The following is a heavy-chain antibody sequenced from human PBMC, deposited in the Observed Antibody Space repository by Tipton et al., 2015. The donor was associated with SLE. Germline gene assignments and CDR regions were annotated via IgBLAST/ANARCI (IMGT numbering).Heavy chain of an antibody. D-gene: IGHD3-10*01. CDR3: ARHWTYYYGSGGPRGMDV. Sequence: TLSLTCTVSGYSINSGYYWAWIRQPPGKGLEWIGSVSHSGSTYYNPSLKSRVTISVDTSKNQFSLKLSSVTAADTAVYYCARHWTYYYGSGGPRGMDVWGQGTTVTVSS. CDR2: VSHSGST. CDR1: GYSINSGYY. V-gene: IGHV4-38-2*02. J-gene: IGHJ6*02.